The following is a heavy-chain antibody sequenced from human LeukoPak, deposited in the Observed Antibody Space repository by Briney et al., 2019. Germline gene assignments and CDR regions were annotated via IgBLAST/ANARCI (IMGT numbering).Heavy chain of an antibody. CDR2: ISGSDIR. J-gene: IGHJ3*01. D-gene: IGHD4-17*01. CDR3: ARGRPGTNPDPFDV. CDR1: GFTFGSFP. V-gene: IGHV3-48*01. Sequence: GGSLRPSCVASGFTFGSFPMNWVRQAPGKGLEWLSYISGSDIRYAHSVKGRFTISRDNVKNSLFLQMNSLRVEDTAVYPCARGRPGTNPDPFDVWGPGTMVTVSS.